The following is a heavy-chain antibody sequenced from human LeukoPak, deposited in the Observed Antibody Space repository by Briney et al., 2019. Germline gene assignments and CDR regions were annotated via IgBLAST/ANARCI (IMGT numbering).Heavy chain of an antibody. CDR2: IIPIFGTA. V-gene: IGHV1-69*05. D-gene: IGHD3-3*01. Sequence: SVKVSCKASGGTFSSYAISWVRQAPGQGLEWMGGIIPIFGTANYAQKFQGRVTITTDESTSTAYMELSSLRSEDTAVYYCAMGLSGTRRGAFDIWGQGTMVTVSS. CDR1: GGTFSSYA. CDR3: AMGLSGTRRGAFDI. J-gene: IGHJ3*02.